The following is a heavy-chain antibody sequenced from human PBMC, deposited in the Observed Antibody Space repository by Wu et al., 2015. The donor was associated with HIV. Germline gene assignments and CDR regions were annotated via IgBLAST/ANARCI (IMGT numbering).Heavy chain of an antibody. J-gene: IGHJ4*02. CDR2: MNPNSGNT. CDR3: ARSVXSGNSRGGYYFDY. CDR1: GYSFTSYD. Sequence: QVQLVQSGAEVKKPGASVKVSCKASGYSFTSYDINWVRQATGQGLEWMGWMNPNSGNTGYAQKFQGRVTITRNTSISTAYMELSSLRSEDTAVYYCARSVXSGNSRGGYYFDYWGQGTLVTVSS. D-gene: IGHD3-22*01. V-gene: IGHV1-8*03.